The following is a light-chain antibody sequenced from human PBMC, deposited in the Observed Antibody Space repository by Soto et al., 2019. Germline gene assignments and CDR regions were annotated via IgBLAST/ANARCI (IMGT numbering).Light chain of an antibody. CDR3: QQYNSYSPK. CDR1: QSFSSW. V-gene: IGKV1-5*01. Sequence: DIQMTQSPSTLSASVGDRVTITCRASQSFSSWLAWYQQKPGKAPKLLIYDASRLGSGVPSRFSGSGSGTEFTLTISSLQPDDFATYYCQQYNSYSPKFGQGTKVEIK. CDR2: DAS. J-gene: IGKJ1*01.